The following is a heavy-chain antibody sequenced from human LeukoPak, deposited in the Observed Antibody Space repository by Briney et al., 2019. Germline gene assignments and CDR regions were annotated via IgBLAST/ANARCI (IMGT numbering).Heavy chain of an antibody. V-gene: IGHV4-34*01. Sequence: SETLSLTCAVYGGSFSGYYWSWIRQPPGKGLEWIGEINHSGSTNYNPSLKSRVTISVDTSKNQFSLRLNSVTAADAAVYYCARSRAFNSGAFDPWGQGSLVTVSS. D-gene: IGHD1-26*01. CDR2: INHSGST. CDR3: ARSRAFNSGAFDP. J-gene: IGHJ5*02. CDR1: GGSFSGYY.